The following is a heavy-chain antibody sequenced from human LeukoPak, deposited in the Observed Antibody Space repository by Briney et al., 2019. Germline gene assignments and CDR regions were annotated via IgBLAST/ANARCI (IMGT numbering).Heavy chain of an antibody. Sequence: SQTLSLTCAISGDSVSSNSVAWNWFRQSPSRGLEWLGSTYYRSKWYNDYAVSVKSRITVNPDTSKNQFSLQLNSVTPEDTAVYYCARDGGVTLTGLDYWGQGTLVTVSS. V-gene: IGHV6-1*01. CDR1: GDSVSSNSVA. CDR2: TYYRSKWYN. D-gene: IGHD3-9*01. CDR3: ARDGGVTLTGLDY. J-gene: IGHJ4*02.